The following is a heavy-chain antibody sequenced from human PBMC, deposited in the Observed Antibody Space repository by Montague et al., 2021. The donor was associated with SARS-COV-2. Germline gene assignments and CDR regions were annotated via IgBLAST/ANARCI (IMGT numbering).Heavy chain of an antibody. J-gene: IGHJ4*02. D-gene: IGHD2-21*02. CDR2: NYLHGNA. CDR1: GYFIGTGYY. Sequence: SETLSLTCSVSGYFIGTGYYWGWSRQSPGKGLEWIGSNYLHGNAYYNQSRNSRFTISLDTSNNQFSLRLISVTTSDTAVYYCARGRVTRAGFDYWGQGIRVIVSS. CDR3: ARGRVTRAGFDY. V-gene: IGHV4-38-2*02.